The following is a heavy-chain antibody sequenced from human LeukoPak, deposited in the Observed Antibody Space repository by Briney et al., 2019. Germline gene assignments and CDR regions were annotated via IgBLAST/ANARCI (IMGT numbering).Heavy chain of an antibody. V-gene: IGHV4-39*01. Sequence: PSETLSLTCTVSGDSIISSTHYWGWIRQPPGKGLEWIGTIYYSGSTDYNPSLKSRVTISVDTSKNQLSLKLSSVTAADTAVYYCARLLTYVEAFDIWGQGTMVTVSS. J-gene: IGHJ3*02. CDR2: IYYSGST. D-gene: IGHD1-1*01. CDR1: GDSIISSTHY. CDR3: ARLLTYVEAFDI.